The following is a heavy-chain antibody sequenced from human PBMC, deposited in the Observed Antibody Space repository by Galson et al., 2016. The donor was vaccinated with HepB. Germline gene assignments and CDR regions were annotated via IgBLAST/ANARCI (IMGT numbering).Heavy chain of an antibody. CDR2: IIPLLGKT. CDR3: ARDLGIIPTGEHNWFDP. CDR1: GGTFSIHG. Sequence: SVKVSCKASGGTFSIHGINWVRQAPGHGLEWMGRIIPLLGKTNYAQKFQGRVTITADRSTSTVFMEVSRLSSEDTAGYYCARDLGIIPTGEHNWFDPWGQGARVSVSS. J-gene: IGHJ5*02. V-gene: IGHV1-69*04. D-gene: IGHD3-3*01.